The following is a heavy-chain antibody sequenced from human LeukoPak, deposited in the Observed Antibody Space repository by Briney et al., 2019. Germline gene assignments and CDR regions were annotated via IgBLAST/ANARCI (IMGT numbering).Heavy chain of an antibody. V-gene: IGHV3-7*01. D-gene: IGHD1-26*01. J-gene: IGHJ6*03. Sequence: QPGGSLRLSCAASGFTFSSYWMSWVRQAPGKGLEWVANIKQDGSEKYYVDSVKGRFTISRDNAKNSLYLQMNSLRAEDTAVYHCARRKFSGSYSSYYYYYYMDVWGKGTTVTVSS. CDR2: IKQDGSEK. CDR3: ARRKFSGSYSSYYYYYYMDV. CDR1: GFTFSSYW.